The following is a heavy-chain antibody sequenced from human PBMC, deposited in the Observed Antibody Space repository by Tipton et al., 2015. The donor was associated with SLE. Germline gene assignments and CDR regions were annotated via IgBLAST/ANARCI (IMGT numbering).Heavy chain of an antibody. J-gene: IGHJ4*02. V-gene: IGHV3-33*03. D-gene: IGHD1-26*01. CDR1: GFTFSTYG. CDR3: AKEAWELLRQPFDS. CDR2: IWFDVEKT. Sequence: SLRLSCAASGFTFSTYGMHWVRQAPGKGLEWVAGIWFDVEKTFYEDSVRGRFTISRDNSKQTLFLQMNSLKTEDTALYYCAKEAWELLRQPFDSWGQGTLVTVS.